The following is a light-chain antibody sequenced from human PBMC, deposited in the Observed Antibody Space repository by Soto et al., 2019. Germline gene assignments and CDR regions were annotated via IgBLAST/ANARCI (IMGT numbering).Light chain of an antibody. CDR1: QSVSSN. V-gene: IGKV3-15*01. Sequence: TSQSKVAVSLSQGERATLYCMSTQSVSSNFAWYQHKPGHAHRLLIYGASTRATGIPARFSGSGSGTEFTLTVGSLQSEDRALYYSQQYKSWPRRFGHGAMLEI. J-gene: IGKJ2*01. CDR2: GAS. CDR3: QQYKSWPRR.